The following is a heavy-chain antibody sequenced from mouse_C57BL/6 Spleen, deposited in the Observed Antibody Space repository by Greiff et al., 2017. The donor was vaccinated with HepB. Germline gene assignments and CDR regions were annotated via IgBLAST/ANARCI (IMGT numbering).Heavy chain of an antibody. V-gene: IGHV14-4*01. CDR1: GFNIKDDY. CDR2: IDPENGDT. Sequence: EVQLQQSGAELVRPGASVKLSCTASGFNIKDDYMHWVKQRPEQGLEWIGWIDPENGDTEYASKFQGKATITAEPSSNTAYLQLSSLTSEDTAVYYCTTYDGYSAWFAYWGQGTLVTVSA. J-gene: IGHJ3*01. CDR3: TTYDGYSAWFAY. D-gene: IGHD2-3*01.